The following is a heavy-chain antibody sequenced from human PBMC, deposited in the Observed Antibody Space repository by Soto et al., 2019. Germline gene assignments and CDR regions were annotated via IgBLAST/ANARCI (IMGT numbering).Heavy chain of an antibody. D-gene: IGHD3-22*01. CDR3: ARDYHYDSSGYSPFDY. V-gene: IGHV4-38-2*02. J-gene: IGHJ4*02. Sequence: TSETLSLTCAVSGYSISSGYYWGWIRQPPGKGLEWIGSIYHSGSTYYNPSLKSRVTISVDTSKNQFSLKLSSVTAADTAVYYCARDYHYDSSGYSPFDYWGQGTLVTVSS. CDR2: IYHSGST. CDR1: GYSISSGYY.